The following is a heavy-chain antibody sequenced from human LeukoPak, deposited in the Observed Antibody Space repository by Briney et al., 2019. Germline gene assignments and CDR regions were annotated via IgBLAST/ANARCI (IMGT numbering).Heavy chain of an antibody. Sequence: GSLRLSCAASGFTFSDYYMSWIRQAPGKGLEWVSYISSSGSTIYYADSVKGRFTISRDNAKNSLYLQMNSLRAEDTAVYYCAKDRQEAITMIVVVITGFDYWGQGTLVTVSS. CDR3: AKDRQEAITMIVVVITGFDY. CDR2: ISSSGSTI. V-gene: IGHV3-11*01. J-gene: IGHJ4*02. CDR1: GFTFSDYY. D-gene: IGHD3-22*01.